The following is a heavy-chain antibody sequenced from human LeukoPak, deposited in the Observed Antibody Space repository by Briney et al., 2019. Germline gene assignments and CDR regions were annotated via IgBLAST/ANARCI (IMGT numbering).Heavy chain of an antibody. CDR3: ARHEPYCTNGVCYSYYFDY. CDR2: IYYSGST. Sequence: PSETLFLTCTVSGGSISSYYWSWIRQPPGKGLEWIGYIYYSGSTNYNPSLKSRVTISVDTSKNQFSLKLSSVTAADTAVYYCARHEPYCTNGVCYSYYFDYWGQGTLVTVSS. V-gene: IGHV4-59*08. D-gene: IGHD2-8*01. J-gene: IGHJ4*02. CDR1: GGSISSYY.